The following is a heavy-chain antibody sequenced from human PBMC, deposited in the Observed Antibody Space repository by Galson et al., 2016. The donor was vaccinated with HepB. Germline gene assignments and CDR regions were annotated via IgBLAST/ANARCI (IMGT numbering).Heavy chain of an antibody. Sequence: SETLSLTCTVSGGSISSSSYYWGWIRQPPGKGLEWIGGFYYSGSTYYNPSLKSRVTISVDTSKNQFSLKLSSVTAADTAVYYCATGDCSSTSCYGHWGQGALVTVSS. CDR1: GGSISSSSYY. CDR3: ATGDCSSTSCYGH. V-gene: IGHV4-39*01. CDR2: FYYSGST. D-gene: IGHD2-2*01. J-gene: IGHJ4*02.